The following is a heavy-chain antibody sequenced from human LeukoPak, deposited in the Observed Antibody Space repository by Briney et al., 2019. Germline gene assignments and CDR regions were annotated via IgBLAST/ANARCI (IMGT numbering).Heavy chain of an antibody. CDR3: ARVGQGGYSGYDYRGLDY. CDR1: GYTFTSYA. V-gene: IGHV1-3*01. D-gene: IGHD5-12*01. CDR2: INAGNGNT. J-gene: IGHJ4*02. Sequence: GASVKVSCKASGYTFTSYAMHWVRQAPGQRLEWMGWINAGNGNTKYSQKFQGRVTITRDTSASTAYMELSSLRSEDTAVYYCARVGQGGYSGYDYRGLDYWGQGTLVTVSS.